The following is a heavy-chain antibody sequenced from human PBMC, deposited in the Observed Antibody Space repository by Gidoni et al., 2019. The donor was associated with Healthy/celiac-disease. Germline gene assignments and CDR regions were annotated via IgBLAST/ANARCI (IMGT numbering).Heavy chain of an antibody. D-gene: IGHD6-6*01. J-gene: IGHJ3*02. V-gene: IGHV4-34*01. CDR3: ARDQYSSSTYAFDI. Sequence: QVQLQQWGAGLLKPSETLSLTCAVYGGSFSGYYWSWIRQPPGKGLEWIGEINHSGSTNYNPSLKSRVTISVDTSKNQFSLKLSSVTAADTAVYYCARDQYSSSTYAFDIWGQGTMVTVSS. CDR2: INHSGST. CDR1: GGSFSGYY.